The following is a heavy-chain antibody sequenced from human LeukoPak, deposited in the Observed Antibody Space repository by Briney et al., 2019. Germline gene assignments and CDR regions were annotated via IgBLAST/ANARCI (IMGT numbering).Heavy chain of an antibody. V-gene: IGHV4-39*02. CDR1: GGSISTRSDY. CDR2: IHYSGST. J-gene: IGHJ4*02. D-gene: IGHD4-23*01. CDR3: ARGYGGNPMRY. Sequence: SETLSLTCTVSGGSISTRSDYWGWIRQPPGKGLEWIGIIHYSGSTYSNPSLKSRVTTSVDTSKNQFSLKLSSVTAADTALYYCARGYGGNPMRYWGQGTLVTVSS.